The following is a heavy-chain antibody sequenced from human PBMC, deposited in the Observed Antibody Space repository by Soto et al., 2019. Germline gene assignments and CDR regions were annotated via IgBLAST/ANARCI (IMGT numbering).Heavy chain of an antibody. CDR2: ISYSGST. CDR1: SGSISSGGYY. Sequence: QVQLQESGPGLVKPSQTLSLTCTVSSGSISSGGYYWNWIRQHPGKGLECIGYISYSGSTYYNPSLRSRVTISVDTSKNQFPLKMSSVTAADTAVYYCATNGGYYDSSGPKYFPHWGQGTLVTVSS. D-gene: IGHD3-22*01. CDR3: ATNGGYYDSSGPKYFPH. V-gene: IGHV4-31*03. J-gene: IGHJ1*01.